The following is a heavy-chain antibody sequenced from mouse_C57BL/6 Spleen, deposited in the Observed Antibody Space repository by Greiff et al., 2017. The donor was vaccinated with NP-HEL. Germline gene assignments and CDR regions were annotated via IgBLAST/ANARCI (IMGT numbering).Heavy chain of an antibody. Sequence: DVKLQESGPGLVKPSQSLSLTCSVTGYSITSGYYWNWIRQFPGNKLEWMGYISYDGSNNYNPSLKNRISITRDTSKNQFFLKLNSVTTEDTATYYCARAPNWDGAMDYWGQGTSVTVSS. V-gene: IGHV3-6*01. CDR2: ISYDGSN. CDR3: ARAPNWDGAMDY. D-gene: IGHD4-1*02. J-gene: IGHJ4*01. CDR1: GYSITSGYY.